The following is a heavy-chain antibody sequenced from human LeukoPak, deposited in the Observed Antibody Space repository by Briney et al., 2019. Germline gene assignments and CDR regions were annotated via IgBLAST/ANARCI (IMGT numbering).Heavy chain of an antibody. CDR2: ISTGSSSI. CDR1: GFTLSSYN. Sequence: GGSLRLSCAASGFTLSSYNMNWVRQAPGTGLEWVSSISTGSSSIYYADSVKGRFTISRDNAKNSLYLQMNSLRAEDTAVYYCARGLGYCSSASCYLGFDYWGQGTLVTVSS. D-gene: IGHD2-2*01. CDR3: ARGLGYCSSASCYLGFDY. J-gene: IGHJ4*02. V-gene: IGHV3-21*01.